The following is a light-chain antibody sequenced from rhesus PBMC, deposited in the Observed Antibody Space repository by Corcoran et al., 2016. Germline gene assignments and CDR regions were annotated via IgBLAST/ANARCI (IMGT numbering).Light chain of an antibody. CDR3: QHYYTTPWT. CDR2: AAS. V-gene: IGKV1-33*02. J-gene: IGKJ1*01. CDR1: QGITDD. Sequence: DIQMTQSPSSLSASVGDRVTITCRASQGITDDLAWYQQKPGETPKLLIYAASSLQSGFPSRFSGSGSGTDFTLTISSLQSEDFATYYCQHYYTTPWTFAQGTKVEIK.